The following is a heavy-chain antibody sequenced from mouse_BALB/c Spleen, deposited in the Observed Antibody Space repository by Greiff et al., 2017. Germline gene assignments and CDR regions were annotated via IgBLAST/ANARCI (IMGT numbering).Heavy chain of an antibody. J-gene: IGHJ4*01. D-gene: IGHD2-1*01. CDR3: ARDRGNYVFYAMDY. Sequence: DVKLVESGGGLVKPGGSLKLSCAASGFTFSDYYMYWVRQTPEKRLEWVATISDGGSYTYYPDSVKGRFTISRDNAKNNLYLQMSSLKSEDTAMYYCARDRGNYVFYAMDYWGHGTSVTVSS. V-gene: IGHV5-4*02. CDR2: ISDGGSYT. CDR1: GFTFSDYY.